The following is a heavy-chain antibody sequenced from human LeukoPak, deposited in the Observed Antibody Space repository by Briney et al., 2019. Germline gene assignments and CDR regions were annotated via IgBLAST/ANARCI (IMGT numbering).Heavy chain of an antibody. CDR3: ARAGTGRGYFDY. Sequence: SETLSLTCTVSGDSISSSYFYWGWIRQPPGKGLEWIGYIYHSGSTYYNPSLKSRVTISVDRSKNQFSLKLSSVTAADTAVYYCARAGTGRGYFDYWGQGTLVTVSS. CDR2: IYHSGST. V-gene: IGHV4-39*07. CDR1: GDSISSSYFY. D-gene: IGHD1-1*01. J-gene: IGHJ4*02.